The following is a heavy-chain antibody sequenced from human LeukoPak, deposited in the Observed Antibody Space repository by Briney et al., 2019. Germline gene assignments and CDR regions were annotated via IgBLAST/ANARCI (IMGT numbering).Heavy chain of an antibody. CDR2: IYSGGST. Sequence: GGSLRLSCAASGFTFSNYSMSWVRQAPGKGLEWVSVIYSGGSTYYADSVKRRFTIPRQNSMHPLYVHMNSLRAEDTALYYCATRQNGDYPYFDYWGQGTVVTVS. V-gene: IGHV3-66*01. CDR3: ATRQNGDYPYFDY. D-gene: IGHD4-17*01. CDR1: GFTFSNYS. J-gene: IGHJ4*02.